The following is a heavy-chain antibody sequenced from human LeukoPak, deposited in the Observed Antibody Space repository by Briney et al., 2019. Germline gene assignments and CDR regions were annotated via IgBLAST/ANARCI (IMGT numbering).Heavy chain of an antibody. CDR1: GFTFSSYS. V-gene: IGHV3-21*01. D-gene: IGHD3-10*01. CDR2: ISSSSRYI. J-gene: IGHJ4*02. Sequence: GGSLRLSCAASGFTFSSYSMNWVRQAPGKGLEWVSSISSSSRYIYYADSVKGRFTISRDNAKNSLYLQMNSLRAEDTAVYYCARRGGGSGSPYFDYWGQGTLVTVSS. CDR3: ARRGGGSGSPYFDY.